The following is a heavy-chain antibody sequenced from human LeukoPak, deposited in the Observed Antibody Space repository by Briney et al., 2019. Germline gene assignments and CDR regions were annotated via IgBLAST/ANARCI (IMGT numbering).Heavy chain of an antibody. CDR3: ARDDYGDYYGMDV. CDR1: GGSISSGGYY. CDR2: IYYSGST. J-gene: IGHJ6*02. Sequence: PSETLSLTCTVSGGSISSGGYYWSWIRQHPGKGLEWIGYIYYSGSTYYNPSLKSRVTISVDTSKNQFSLKLSSVTAADTAVYYCARDDYGDYYGMDVWGQGTTVTLSS. V-gene: IGHV4-31*03. D-gene: IGHD4-17*01.